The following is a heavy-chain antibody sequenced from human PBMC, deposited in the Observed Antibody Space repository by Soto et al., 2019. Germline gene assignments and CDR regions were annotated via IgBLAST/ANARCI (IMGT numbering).Heavy chain of an antibody. CDR1: AFTFSSYW. Sequence: GGSLRLSCAASAFTFSSYWMHWVRQAPGKGLVWVSRINTDGSSTSYADSVKGRFTISRDNAKNTLYLQMNSLRAEDTAVYYCAKDPDKDYVGNSPQPFDCWGQGTLVTVSS. D-gene: IGHD4-17*01. V-gene: IGHV3-74*01. CDR3: AKDPDKDYVGNSPQPFDC. CDR2: INTDGSST. J-gene: IGHJ4*02.